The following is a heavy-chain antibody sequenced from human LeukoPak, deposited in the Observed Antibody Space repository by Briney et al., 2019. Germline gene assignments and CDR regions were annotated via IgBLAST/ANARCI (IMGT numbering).Heavy chain of an antibody. CDR2: ISYDGSNK. J-gene: IGHJ4*02. D-gene: IGHD3-22*01. Sequence: GGSLRLSSAASGFTFSSYGMHWVRQAPGKGLEWVAVISYDGSNKYYADSVKGRFTISRDNSKNTLYLQMNSLRAEDTAVYYCAGYYYDSSGAYFDYWGQGTLVTVSS. CDR1: GFTFSSYG. CDR3: AGYYYDSSGAYFDY. V-gene: IGHV3-30*03.